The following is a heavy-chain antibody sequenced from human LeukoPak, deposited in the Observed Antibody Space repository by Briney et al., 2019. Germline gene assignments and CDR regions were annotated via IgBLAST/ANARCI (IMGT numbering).Heavy chain of an antibody. CDR3: ARDTHIVVVTAVSSAY. D-gene: IGHD2-21*02. J-gene: IGHJ4*02. CDR2: INPNSGGT. Sequence: ASVKVSCKASGYTFTGYYMHWVRQAPGQGLEWMGWINPNSGGTNYAQKFQGRVTMTRDTSISTAYMELSRLRSDATAVYYCARDTHIVVVTAVSSAYWGQGTLVTVSS. CDR1: GYTFTGYY. V-gene: IGHV1-2*02.